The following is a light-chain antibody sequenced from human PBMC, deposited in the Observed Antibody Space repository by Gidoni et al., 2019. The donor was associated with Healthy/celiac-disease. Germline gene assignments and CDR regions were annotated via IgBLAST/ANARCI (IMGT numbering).Light chain of an antibody. CDR3: HQSYSTPPVT. CDR2: AAS. J-gene: IGKJ1*01. Sequence: DIQMTQSPSSLSASVGDRVTITCRASQSISSYLNWYQQKPGKAPKLMIYAASSLQSGVPSMFSGSGSGTDFTLTISSLQPEDFATYYCHQSYSTPPVTFGQGTKVEIK. CDR1: QSISSY. V-gene: IGKV1-39*01.